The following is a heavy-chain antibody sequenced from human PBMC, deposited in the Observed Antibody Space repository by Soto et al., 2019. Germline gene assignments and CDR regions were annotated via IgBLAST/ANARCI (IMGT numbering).Heavy chain of an antibody. Sequence: PGGSLRLSCAASGFTFSSYAMSWVRQAPGKGLEWVSAISGSGGSTYYADSVKGRFTISRDNSKNTLYLQMNSLRAEDTAVYYCAKDPPITIFGVVIISPEYFQHWGQGTLVTVSS. D-gene: IGHD3-3*01. CDR3: AKDPPITIFGVVIISPEYFQH. CDR2: ISGSGGST. J-gene: IGHJ1*01. CDR1: GFTFSSYA. V-gene: IGHV3-23*01.